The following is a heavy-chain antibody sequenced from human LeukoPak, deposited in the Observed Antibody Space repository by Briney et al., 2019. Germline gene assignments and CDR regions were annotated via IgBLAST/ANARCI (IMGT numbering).Heavy chain of an antibody. V-gene: IGHV3-30-3*01. J-gene: IGHJ4*02. CDR3: ARGVGPTGYSSSWYEGDY. D-gene: IGHD6-13*01. CDR1: GFTFSSYA. CDR2: ISYDGSNK. Sequence: PGGSLRLSCAASGFTFSSYAMHWVRQAPGKGLEWVAVISYDGSNKYYADSVKGRFTISRDNSKNTLYLQMNSLRAEDTAVYYCARGVGPTGYSSSWYEGDYWGQGTLVTVSS.